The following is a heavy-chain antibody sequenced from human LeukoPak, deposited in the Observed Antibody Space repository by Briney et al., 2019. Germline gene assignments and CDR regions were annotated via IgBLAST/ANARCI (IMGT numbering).Heavy chain of an antibody. CDR2: IYYSGST. V-gene: IGHV4-39*07. CDR1: GGSVSSGSYY. J-gene: IGHJ5*02. Sequence: SETLSLTCTVSGGSVSSGSYYWGWIRQPPGKGLEWIGNIYYSGSTYYNPSLKSRVTISVDTSKNQFSLKLSSVTAADTAVYYCARFAAAGSRWFDPWGQGTLVTVSS. CDR3: ARFAAAGSRWFDP. D-gene: IGHD6-13*01.